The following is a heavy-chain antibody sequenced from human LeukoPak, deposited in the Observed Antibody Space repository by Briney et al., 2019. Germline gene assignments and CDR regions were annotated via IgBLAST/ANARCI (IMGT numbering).Heavy chain of an antibody. CDR3: ARPDVAGTSYFDY. V-gene: IGHV3-74*01. CDR2: IKNDGRST. CDR1: GFIFTSYW. J-gene: IGHJ4*02. Sequence: PGGSLRLSCAASGFIFTSYWMHWVRQAPGRGLVWVTRIKNDGRSTSYADSVRGRFTIARDNAKNTLYLQMNSLSADDTAVYYCARPDVAGTSYFDYWGQGTLVTVSS. D-gene: IGHD6-19*01.